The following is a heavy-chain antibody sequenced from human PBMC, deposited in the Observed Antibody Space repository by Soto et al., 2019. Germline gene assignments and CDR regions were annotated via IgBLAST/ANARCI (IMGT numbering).Heavy chain of an antibody. D-gene: IGHD3-10*01. CDR1: GGTFNTYA. CDR2: ISPMFGAA. V-gene: IGHV1-69*19. J-gene: IGHJ4*02. CDR3: AREVQVHTPAFVC. Sequence: QVQLVQSGAEMKKPGSSVKVSCQSSGGTFNTYAMNWVRQAPGQGPEWMGDISPMFGAANYAPKFQGRVTITGDESTGTSYMQLSSLRSEGTALYFCAREVQVHTPAFVCWGQGPLVTVSS.